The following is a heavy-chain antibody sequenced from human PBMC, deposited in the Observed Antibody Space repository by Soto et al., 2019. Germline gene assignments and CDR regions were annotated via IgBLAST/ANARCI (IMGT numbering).Heavy chain of an antibody. Sequence: EVQLLESGGGLVQPGGSLRLSCAASGFTFSSYAMSWVRQAPGKGLEWVSAISGSGGSTYYADSVKGRFTISRDNSKNTLYLQMNSLRAEDTAVYYCPIPTVVVTAITGYYYYGMDVWGQGTTVTVSS. CDR1: GFTFSSYA. V-gene: IGHV3-23*01. CDR3: PIPTVVVTAITGYYYYGMDV. CDR2: ISGSGGST. D-gene: IGHD2-21*02. J-gene: IGHJ6*02.